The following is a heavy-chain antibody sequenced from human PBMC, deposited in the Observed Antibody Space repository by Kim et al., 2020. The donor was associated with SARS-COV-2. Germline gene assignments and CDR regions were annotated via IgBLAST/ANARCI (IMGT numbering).Heavy chain of an antibody. CDR2: ISYDGSNK. J-gene: IGHJ4*02. CDR1: GFTFSSYA. CDR3: AREGGGYSSGWYFDY. D-gene: IGHD6-19*01. V-gene: IGHV3-30-3*01. Sequence: GSLRLSCAASGFTFSSYAMHWVRQAPGKGLEWVAVISYDGSNKYYADSVKGRFTISRDNSKNTLYLQMNSLRAEDTAVYYCAREGGGYSSGWYFDYWGQGTLVTVSS.